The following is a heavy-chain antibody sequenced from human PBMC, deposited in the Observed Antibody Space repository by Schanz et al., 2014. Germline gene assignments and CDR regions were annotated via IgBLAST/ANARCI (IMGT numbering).Heavy chain of an antibody. D-gene: IGHD3-22*01. CDR3: ARDYFDSDGVNDGMDV. V-gene: IGHV1-69*15. CDR2: IIPVFGTA. CDR1: GGTFNSYA. J-gene: IGHJ6*04. Sequence: QSGTEVKKPASSVKVSCKASGGTFNSYAFSWVRQAPGQGLEWMGNIIPVFGTASYAQKFQVRVTITADEYTSTAYIELSSLRSEDTAGDYCARDYFDSDGVNDGMDVWGKGTTVTVSA.